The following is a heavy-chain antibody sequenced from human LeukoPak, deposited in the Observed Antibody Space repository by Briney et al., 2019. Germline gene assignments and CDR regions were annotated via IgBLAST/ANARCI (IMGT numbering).Heavy chain of an antibody. V-gene: IGHV1-69*13. CDR2: IIPIFGTA. J-gene: IGHJ6*03. Sequence: ASVKVSCKASGGTFSSYAISWVRQAPGQGLEWMGGIIPIFGTANYAQKFQGRVTITADESTSTAYMELSSLRSEDTAVYYCARGFSSDYSNYYYMDVWGKGTTVTVSS. CDR1: GGTFSSYA. CDR3: ARGFSSDYSNYYYMDV. D-gene: IGHD4-11*01.